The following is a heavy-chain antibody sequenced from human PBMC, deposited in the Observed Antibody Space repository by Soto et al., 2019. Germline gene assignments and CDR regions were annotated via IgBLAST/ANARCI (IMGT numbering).Heavy chain of an antibody. V-gene: IGHV5-51*01. D-gene: IGHD6-6*01. CDR1: GYSFTSYW. CDR3: ARRGIAAREYYYYYGMDV. Sequence: PGESLKISRKGSGYSFTSYWIGWVRQMPGKGLEWMGIIYPGDPDTRYSPSFQGQVTISADKSISTAYLQWSSLKASDTAMYYCARRGIAAREYYYYYGMDVWGQGTTVTVSS. CDR2: IYPGDPDT. J-gene: IGHJ6*02.